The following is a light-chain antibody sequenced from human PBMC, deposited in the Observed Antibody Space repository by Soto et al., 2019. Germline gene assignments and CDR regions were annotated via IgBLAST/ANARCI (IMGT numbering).Light chain of an antibody. J-gene: IGLJ2*01. CDR2: GNT. V-gene: IGLV1-40*01. Sequence: QSVLTQPPSVSGAPGQRVTICCTGSSSNIGAGYEVHWYQQIPGTAPKLLIYGNTNRPSGVPDRFSASKSGTSASLAITGLQAEDEADYYCQSYESSLSGWIFGGGTKVTVL. CDR3: QSYESSLSGWI. CDR1: SSNIGAGYE.